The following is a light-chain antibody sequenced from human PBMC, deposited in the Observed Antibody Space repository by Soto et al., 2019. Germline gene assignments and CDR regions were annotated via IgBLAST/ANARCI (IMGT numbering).Light chain of an antibody. CDR2: GAS. Sequence: EIVMTQSPATLSVSPGERATLSCRASQSVSSNLAWYQQKPGQAPRLLIYGASTRATGIPARFSGSGSGTDFTLTISRLEPEDFAVYFCQQYSSSPRLTFGGGTKVEIK. CDR3: QQYSSSPRLT. CDR1: QSVSSN. J-gene: IGKJ4*01. V-gene: IGKV3-15*01.